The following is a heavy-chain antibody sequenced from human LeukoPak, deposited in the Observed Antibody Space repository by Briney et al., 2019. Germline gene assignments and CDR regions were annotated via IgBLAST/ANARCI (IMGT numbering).Heavy chain of an antibody. CDR2: TTNRPNAHTT. V-gene: IGHV3-72*01. D-gene: IGHD5-18*01. Sequence: GGSLRLSCAASGFTFTNHYMDWFRQAPGMGLEWIARTTNRPNAHTTSYAASVRGRFTVSRDDSNNLLHLQMSSLKSDDTAVYYCGRDTSTAIDYWGRGTLVTVSS. CDR3: GRDTSTAIDY. J-gene: IGHJ4*02. CDR1: GFTFTNHY.